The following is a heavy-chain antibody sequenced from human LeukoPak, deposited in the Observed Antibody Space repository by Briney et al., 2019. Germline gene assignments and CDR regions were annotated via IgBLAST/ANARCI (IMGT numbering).Heavy chain of an antibody. CDR1: GFTFSYYG. J-gene: IGHJ4*02. Sequence: GGSLRLSCAASGFTFSYYGMFWVRQAPGKGLEWVARISFDGTDKTYVDSVQGRFSLSRDNSKNTVYLQMNSLRPDDTAIYYCARDYMSGGTGFRDYWGQGTLVTVSS. CDR3: ARDYMSGGTGFRDY. CDR2: ISFDGTDK. D-gene: IGHD3-9*01. V-gene: IGHV3-30*03.